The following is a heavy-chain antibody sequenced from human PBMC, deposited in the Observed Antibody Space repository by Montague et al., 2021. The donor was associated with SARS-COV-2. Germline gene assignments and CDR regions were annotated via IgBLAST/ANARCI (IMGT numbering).Heavy chain of an antibody. J-gene: IGHJ6*03. Sequence: SLRLSCAASGFTFSSYWMTWVRQAPGKGLEWVANIKQEGSEKYYVDSVKGRFTISRDNAKNSLYLQMNSLRAADTAVYYCARLPVYYYYYMDVWGKGTTVTVSS. CDR3: ARLPVYYYYYMDV. V-gene: IGHV3-7*01. CDR2: IKQEGSEK. CDR1: GFTFSSYW.